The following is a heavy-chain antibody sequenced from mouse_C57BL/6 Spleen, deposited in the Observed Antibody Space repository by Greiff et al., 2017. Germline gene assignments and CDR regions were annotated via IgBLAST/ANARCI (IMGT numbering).Heavy chain of an antibody. J-gene: IGHJ2*01. CDR3: ASDYYGSSYFDY. D-gene: IGHD1-1*01. V-gene: IGHV1-72*01. CDR1: GFTFTSYW. CDR2: IGPNSGGT. Sequence: VQLQQPGAELVKPGASVKLSCKASGFTFTSYWMHWVKQRPGRGLEWIGRIGPNSGGTKYNEKFKSKVTLYVDNPTSTAYMQLSSLTSEDFAVYYCASDYYGSSYFDYWGQGTTLTVSS.